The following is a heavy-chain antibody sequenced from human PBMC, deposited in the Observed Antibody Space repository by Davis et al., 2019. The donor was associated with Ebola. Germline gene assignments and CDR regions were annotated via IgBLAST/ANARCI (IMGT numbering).Heavy chain of an antibody. CDR2: IYYSGST. V-gene: IGHV4-61*01. D-gene: IGHD2-2*01. Sequence: MPGGSLRLSCTVSGGSVSSGSYYWSWIRQPPGKGLEWIGYIYYSGSTNYNPSLKSRVTISVDTSKNQFSLKLSSVTAADTAVYYCARDLGYCSSTSCYEGNWFDPWGQGTLVTVSS. J-gene: IGHJ5*02. CDR1: GGSVSSGSYY. CDR3: ARDLGYCSSTSCYEGNWFDP.